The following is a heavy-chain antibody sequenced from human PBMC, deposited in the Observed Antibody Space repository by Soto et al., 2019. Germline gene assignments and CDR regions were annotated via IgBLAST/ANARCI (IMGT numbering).Heavy chain of an antibody. Sequence: EVQLLESGGGLVQPGGSLRLSCAASGFTFSSYAMSWVRQAPGKGLEWVSAISGSGGSTYYADSVKGRFTIYSDNSRNTLYLQMNSLRAEDTAVYYCAKAYSYGTHYGMDVWGQGTTVTVSS. V-gene: IGHV3-23*01. CDR2: ISGSGGST. CDR1: GFTFSSYA. CDR3: AKAYSYGTHYGMDV. J-gene: IGHJ6*02. D-gene: IGHD5-18*01.